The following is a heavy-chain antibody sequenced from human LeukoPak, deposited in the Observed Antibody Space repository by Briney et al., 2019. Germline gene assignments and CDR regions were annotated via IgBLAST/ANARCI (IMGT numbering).Heavy chain of an antibody. CDR2: ISAYNGNT. D-gene: IGHD2-15*01. CDR3: ARDPFGALDCSGGSCYSAYPVSNGIDAFDI. Sequence: ASVKVSCKASGYTFTSYGISWVRQAPGQGLEWMGWISAYNGNTNYAQKLQGRVTMTTDTSTSTAYMELRSLRSDDPAVYYCARDPFGALDCSGGSCYSAYPVSNGIDAFDIWGQGTMVTVSS. CDR1: GYTFTSYG. V-gene: IGHV1-18*01. J-gene: IGHJ3*02.